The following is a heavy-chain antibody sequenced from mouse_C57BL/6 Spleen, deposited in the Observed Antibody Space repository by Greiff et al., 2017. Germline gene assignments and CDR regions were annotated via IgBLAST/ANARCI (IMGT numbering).Heavy chain of an antibody. CDR2: ISDGGSYT. CDR1: GFTFSSYA. D-gene: IGHD3-2*02. J-gene: IGHJ2*01. CDR3: ARDELMLRTFDY. Sequence: EVKLVESGGGLVKPGGSLKLSCAASGFTFSSYAMSWVRQTPEKRLEWVATISDGGSYTYYPDNVKGRFTISRDNAKNNLYLQMSHLKSEDTAMYYCARDELMLRTFDYWGQGTTLTVSS. V-gene: IGHV5-4*01.